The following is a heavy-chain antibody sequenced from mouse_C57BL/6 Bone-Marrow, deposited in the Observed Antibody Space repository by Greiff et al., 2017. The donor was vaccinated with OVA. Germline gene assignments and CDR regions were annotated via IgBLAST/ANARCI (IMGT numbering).Heavy chain of an antibody. J-gene: IGHJ4*01. V-gene: IGHV14-2*01. Sequence: EVKVVESGAELVKPGASLKLSCTASGFNIKDYYMHWVKQRTEQGLEWIGRIDPEDGETKYAPKFQGKATITADTSSNTAYLQLSSLTSEDTAVYYCAPHSNFYAMDYWGQGTSVTVSS. CDR1: GFNIKDYY. D-gene: IGHD2-5*01. CDR2: IDPEDGET. CDR3: APHSNFYAMDY.